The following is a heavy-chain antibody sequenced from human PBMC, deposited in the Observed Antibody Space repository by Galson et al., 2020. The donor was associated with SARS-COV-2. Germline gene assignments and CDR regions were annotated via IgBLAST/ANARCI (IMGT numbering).Heavy chain of an antibody. D-gene: IGHD6-19*01. CDR3: AKVGGSSGENAKDGWGNWFDP. Sequence: GGSLRLSCAASGFTFSSYAMSWVRQAPGKGLEWVSAISGSGGSTYYADSVKGRFTISRDNSKNTLYLQMNSLRAEDTAVYYCAKVGGSSGENAKDGWGNWFDPWGQGTLVTVSS. V-gene: IGHV3-23*01. CDR1: GFTFSSYA. CDR2: ISGSGGST. J-gene: IGHJ5*02.